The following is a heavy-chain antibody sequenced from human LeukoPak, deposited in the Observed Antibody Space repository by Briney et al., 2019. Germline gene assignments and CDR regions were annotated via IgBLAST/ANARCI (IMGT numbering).Heavy chain of an antibody. CDR1: GGSISSGRDY. D-gene: IGHD2-21*01. CDR2: INHSGST. J-gene: IGHJ6*02. Sequence: PSETLSLTCTLSGGSISSGRDYWSWIRQPPGKGLEWIGEINHSGSTNYNPSLKSRVTISVDTSKNQFSLKLSSVTAADTAVYYCASIGGEDGMDVWGQGTTVTVSS. V-gene: IGHV4-39*07. CDR3: ASIGGEDGMDV.